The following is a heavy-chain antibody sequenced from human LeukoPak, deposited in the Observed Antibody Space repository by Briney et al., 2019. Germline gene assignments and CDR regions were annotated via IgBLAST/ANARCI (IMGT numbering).Heavy chain of an antibody. V-gene: IGHV1-2*02. CDR1: GYTFTGYY. CDR3: AREAGYMVRGVINY. J-gene: IGHJ4*02. Sequence: ASVKVSCKAPGYTFTGYYMNWVRPAPGQGLGWMGWINLNSGVTKYAQKFQGRVTMTRDTSISTAYMELSRLRSDDTAVYYCAREAGYMVRGVINYWGQGTLVTVSS. D-gene: IGHD3-10*01. CDR2: INLNSGVT.